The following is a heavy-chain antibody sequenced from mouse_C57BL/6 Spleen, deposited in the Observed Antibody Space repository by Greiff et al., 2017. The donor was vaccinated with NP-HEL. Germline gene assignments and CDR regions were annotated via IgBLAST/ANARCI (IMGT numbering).Heavy chain of an antibody. D-gene: IGHD1-1*01. CDR1: GYTFTSYG. Sequence: VQRVESGAELARPGASVKLSCKASGYTFTSYGISWVKQRTGQGLEWIGEIYPRSGNTYYNEKFKGKATLTADKSSSTAYMELRSLTSEDSAVYFCARLGTSYGSSYEDYWGQGTTLTVSS. CDR3: ARLGTSYGSSYEDY. J-gene: IGHJ2*01. CDR2: IYPRSGNT. V-gene: IGHV1-81*01.